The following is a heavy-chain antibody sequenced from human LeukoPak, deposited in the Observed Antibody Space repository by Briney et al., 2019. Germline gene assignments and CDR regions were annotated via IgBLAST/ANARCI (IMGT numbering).Heavy chain of an antibody. J-gene: IGHJ4*02. Sequence: GGSLRLSCAASGFTFSSYWIHWVRQAPGKGLVWVSRINSDGSSTTYADSVKGRFTISRDNAKNTLYLQMNSLRAEDTAVYYCARLDAGVVSDGYWGQGTLVTVSS. CDR1: GFTFSSYW. D-gene: IGHD2-15*01. CDR2: INSDGSST. V-gene: IGHV3-74*01. CDR3: ARLDAGVVSDGY.